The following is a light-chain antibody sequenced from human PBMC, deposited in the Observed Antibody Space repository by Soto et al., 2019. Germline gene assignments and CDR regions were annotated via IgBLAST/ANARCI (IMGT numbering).Light chain of an antibody. CDR3: QQYNSYRT. CDR1: QSISSW. V-gene: IGKV1-5*01. CDR2: DAS. J-gene: IGKJ1*01. Sequence: DIQITHSPNTLTASVGDRVTITCRASQSISSWLAWYQQKPGKAHQILIYDASSVESGVPSRFSGSGSGTEFTLTISSLQPDDFATYYCQQYNSYRTFGQGTKVDIK.